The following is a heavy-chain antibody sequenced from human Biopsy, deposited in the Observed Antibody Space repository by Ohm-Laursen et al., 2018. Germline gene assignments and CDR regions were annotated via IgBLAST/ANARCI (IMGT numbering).Heavy chain of an antibody. D-gene: IGHD1-14*01. Sequence: SQTLSLTCPVSGGSLSSYSWSWIRQPAGKGLEWIGQIYTSGITNYNPSLKSRVTMSVDTSKDKFSLRVSSGTAADTAVYYCARDRDRRGWFDPWGQGTLVTVSS. J-gene: IGHJ5*02. CDR2: IYTSGIT. CDR3: ARDRDRRGWFDP. CDR1: GGSLSSYS. V-gene: IGHV4-4*07.